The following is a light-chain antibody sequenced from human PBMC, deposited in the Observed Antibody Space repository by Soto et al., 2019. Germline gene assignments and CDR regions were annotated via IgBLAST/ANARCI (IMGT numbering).Light chain of an antibody. V-gene: IGLV2-14*03. CDR2: YVD. J-gene: IGLJ1*01. CDR3: CSYADGTPYF. Sequence: QSVLTQPASVSGSPGQSITISCTGTSRDVGAYDYVSWYLQYPDKAPQLLIYYVDHRPSGVSSRFSGSKSGNTASLTISGLQAEDEGDYHCCSYADGTPYFFVAGSRSPS. CDR1: SRDVGAYDY.